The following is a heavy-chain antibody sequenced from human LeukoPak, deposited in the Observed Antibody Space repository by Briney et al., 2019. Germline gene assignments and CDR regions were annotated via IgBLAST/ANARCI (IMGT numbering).Heavy chain of an antibody. J-gene: IGHJ6*03. CDR3: ARASVRSVEKLSFKRYYNYYYMDV. D-gene: IGHD3-3*01. Sequence: PGGSLRLSCEASGFTFNNYWMHWVRQAPGKGLEWVSAISGSGISTYYADSVKGRFTISRDNSKNTLYLQMNSLRAEDTAVYYCARASVRSVEKLSFKRYYNYYYMDVWGKGTTVIVSS. CDR1: GFTFNNYW. CDR2: ISGSGIST. V-gene: IGHV3-23*01.